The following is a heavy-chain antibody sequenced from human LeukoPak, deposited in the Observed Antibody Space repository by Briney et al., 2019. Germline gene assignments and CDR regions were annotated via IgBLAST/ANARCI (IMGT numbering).Heavy chain of an antibody. D-gene: IGHD1-26*01. Sequence: GGSLRISCAASGFTFSSNAMCWVRQAPGEGLEWVSLISGTGGTTYYADSVKGRLTISRDNSKNTLYLQMNSLRVEDTAVYYCAKDAHSGSYFDYWGQGILVTVSS. J-gene: IGHJ4*01. CDR3: AKDAHSGSYFDY. CDR2: ISGTGGTT. CDR1: GFTFSSNA. V-gene: IGHV3-23*01.